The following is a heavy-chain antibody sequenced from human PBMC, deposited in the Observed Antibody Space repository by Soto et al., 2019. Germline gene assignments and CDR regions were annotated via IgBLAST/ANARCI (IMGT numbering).Heavy chain of an antibody. CDR3: ARAGGSWDIVVVVAPEPNWFDP. Sequence: SETLSLTCTVSGGSISSGGYYWSWIRQHPGKGLEWIGDIYYSGSTYYNPSLKSRVTISVDTSKNQFSLKLSSVTAADKTVYYCARAGGSWDIVVVVAPEPNWFDPWGQETLVTVSS. V-gene: IGHV4-31*03. CDR1: GGSISSGGYY. J-gene: IGHJ5*02. D-gene: IGHD2-15*01. CDR2: IYYSGST.